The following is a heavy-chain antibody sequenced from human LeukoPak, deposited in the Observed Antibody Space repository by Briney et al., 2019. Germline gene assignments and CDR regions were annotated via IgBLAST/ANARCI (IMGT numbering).Heavy chain of an antibody. Sequence: ASVKVSCKASGYTFTSYGISWVRQAPGQGLEWMGWISAYNGNTNYAQKLQGRVTMTTDTSTSTAYMELRSLRSDDTAVYYCARDQAHLDYGSGSYIDYWGQGTLVTVSS. J-gene: IGHJ4*02. CDR2: ISAYNGNT. D-gene: IGHD3-10*01. V-gene: IGHV1-18*01. CDR3: ARDQAHLDYGSGSYIDY. CDR1: GYTFTSYG.